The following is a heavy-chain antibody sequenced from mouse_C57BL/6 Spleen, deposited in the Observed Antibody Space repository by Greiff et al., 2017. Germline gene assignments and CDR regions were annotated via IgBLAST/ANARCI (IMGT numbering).Heavy chain of an antibody. D-gene: IGHD2-3*01. CDR1: GYTFTSYW. J-gene: IGHJ2*01. CDR3: RVFDGYFYCDY. V-gene: IGHV1-59*01. Sequence: VKLQQPGAELVRPGTSVKLSCKASGYTFTSYWMHWVKQRPGQGLEWIGVIDPSDSYTNYNPKFKGKATLTVDTSSSTAYLQLSSLTSEDSAVYYCRVFDGYFYCDYWGQGTTLTGSS. CDR2: IDPSDSYT.